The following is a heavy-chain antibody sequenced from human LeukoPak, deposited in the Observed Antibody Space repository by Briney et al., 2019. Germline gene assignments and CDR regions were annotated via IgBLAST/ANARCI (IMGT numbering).Heavy chain of an antibody. CDR3: ARDQTSKGDAFDI. Sequence: SETLSLTCTVSGGSITSYYWSWIRQPPGKGLEWIGYIYYSGSTNYNPSLRSRVTISVDTSKNQFSLKLSSVTAADTAVYYCARDQTSKGDAFDIWGQGTMVTVSS. CDR2: IYYSGST. V-gene: IGHV4-59*01. J-gene: IGHJ3*02. CDR1: GGSITSYY.